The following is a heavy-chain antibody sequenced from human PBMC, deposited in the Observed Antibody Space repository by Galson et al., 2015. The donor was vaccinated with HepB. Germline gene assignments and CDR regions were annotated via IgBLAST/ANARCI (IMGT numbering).Heavy chain of an antibody. D-gene: IGHD1-7*01. CDR2: ISSSSSTI. CDR1: GFTFSSYS. J-gene: IGHJ6*03. Sequence: SLRLSCAASGFTFSSYSMNWVRQAPGKGLEWVSYISSSSSTIYYADSVKGRFTISRDNAKNSLYLQMNSLRAEDTAVYYCARVRGNIQTGTTSYYYYYMDVWGKGTTVTVSS. CDR3: ARVRGNIQTGTTSYYYYYMDV. V-gene: IGHV3-48*01.